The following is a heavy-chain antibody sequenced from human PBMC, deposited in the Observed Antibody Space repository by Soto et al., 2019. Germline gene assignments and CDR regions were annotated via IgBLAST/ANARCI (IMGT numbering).Heavy chain of an antibody. CDR3: AHAYGGRSLY. J-gene: IGHJ4*02. V-gene: IGHV2-5*02. Sequence: QITLKESGPTLVKPTQSLTLTCTFSGFSLTTDRVGVGGIRQPPGEALEWLAVIYLVDSKTYRPSLESRLTITKETSKNQVALTMTNMDSLDTATYYCAHAYGGRSLYWGQGTLVTVSS. D-gene: IGHD1-26*01. CDR1: GFSLTTDRVG. CDR2: IYLVDSK.